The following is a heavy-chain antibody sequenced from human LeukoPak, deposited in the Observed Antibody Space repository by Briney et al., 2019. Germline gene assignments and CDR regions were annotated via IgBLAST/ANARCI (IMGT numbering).Heavy chain of an antibody. CDR2: ISSSSSYI. CDR1: GFTFSSYS. J-gene: IGHJ4*02. CDR3: ARDGLDYYDSSGFYFDY. Sequence: GGSLRLSCAASGFTFSSYSMNWVRQAPGKGLEWVSSISSSSSYIYYADSVKGRFTISRDNAKNSLYPQMNSLRAEDTAVYYCARDGLDYYDSSGFYFDYWGQGTLVTVSS. D-gene: IGHD3-22*01. V-gene: IGHV3-21*01.